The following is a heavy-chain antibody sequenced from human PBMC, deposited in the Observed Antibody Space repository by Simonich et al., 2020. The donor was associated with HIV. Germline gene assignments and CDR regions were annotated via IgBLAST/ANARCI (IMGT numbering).Heavy chain of an antibody. CDR3: VRESLGLDY. V-gene: IGHV3-48*03. CDR1: GFTFSSYE. J-gene: IGHJ4*02. Sequence: VQLVESGGGVVQPGRSLRLSCAASGFTFSSYEMNWVRQAPGKGLEWISYISSTGFTIHYADAVKGRFTISRDNTKNSLYLQMNSLRVEDTAVYFCVRESLGLDYWGQGTLVTVSS. CDR2: ISSTGFTI.